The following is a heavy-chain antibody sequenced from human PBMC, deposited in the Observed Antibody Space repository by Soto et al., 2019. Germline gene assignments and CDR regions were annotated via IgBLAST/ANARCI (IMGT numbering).Heavy chain of an antibody. J-gene: IGHJ6*02. CDR2: INPNSGGT. D-gene: IGHD3-10*01. V-gene: IGHV1-2*04. Sequence: ASVKVSCKASGYTFTGYYMHWVRQAPGQGLEWMGWINPNSGGTNYAQKFQGWVTMTRDTSISTAYMELSRLRSDDTAVYYCAREGNYYGSGSYLAGVYGMDVWGQGTTVTGSS. CDR3: AREGNYYGSGSYLAGVYGMDV. CDR1: GYTFTGYY.